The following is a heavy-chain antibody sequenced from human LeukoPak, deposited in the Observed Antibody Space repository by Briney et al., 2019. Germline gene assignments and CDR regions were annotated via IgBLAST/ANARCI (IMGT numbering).Heavy chain of an antibody. Sequence: PSETLSLTCTVSGGSISSYYWSWIRQPPGKGLKWIGYIYYSGSTSYNPSLKSRVTISVDTSKNQFSLKLSSVTAADTAVYYCASQPLSIAAAVSWGQGTLVTVSS. D-gene: IGHD6-13*01. J-gene: IGHJ1*01. V-gene: IGHV4-59*08. CDR2: IYYSGST. CDR1: GGSISSYY. CDR3: ASQPLSIAAAVS.